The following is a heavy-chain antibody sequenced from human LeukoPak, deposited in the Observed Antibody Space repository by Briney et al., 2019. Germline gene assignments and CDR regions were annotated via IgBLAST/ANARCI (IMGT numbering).Heavy chain of an antibody. CDR1: GFTFSSYG. CDR2: IWYGGSNK. J-gene: IGHJ4*02. Sequence: TGGSLRLSCAASGFTFSSYGMHWVRQAPGKGLEWVAVIWYGGSNKYYADSVKGRFTISRDNSKNTLYLQMNSLRAEDTAVYYCARGHGGAAAAGKLDYWGQGTLVTVSS. CDR3: ARGHGGAAAAGKLDY. D-gene: IGHD6-13*01. V-gene: IGHV3-33*08.